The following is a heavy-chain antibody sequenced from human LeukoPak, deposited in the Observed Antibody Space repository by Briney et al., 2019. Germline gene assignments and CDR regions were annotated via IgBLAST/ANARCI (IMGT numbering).Heavy chain of an antibody. Sequence: GGSLRLSCAASGCAFASYAMGWVRQPPGKGLEWVSTISESGSRTHYADSVQGRFTISRDNSKNTLHLQMNNLRAEDTAIYYCDGSDFWGQGTLVTVSS. CDR3: DGSDF. D-gene: IGHD3/OR15-3a*01. V-gene: IGHV3-23*01. CDR2: ISESGSRT. CDR1: GCAFASYA. J-gene: IGHJ4*02.